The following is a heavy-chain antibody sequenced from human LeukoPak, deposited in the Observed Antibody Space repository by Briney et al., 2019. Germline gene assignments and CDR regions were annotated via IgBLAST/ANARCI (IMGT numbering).Heavy chain of an antibody. CDR1: GFTFSDYY. J-gene: IGHJ4*02. CDR3: AKDGLGIWSRGYFDY. V-gene: IGHV3-23*01. CDR2: ISGSGGST. D-gene: IGHD7-27*01. Sequence: GGSLRLSCAASGFTFSDYYMSWIRQAPGKGLEWVSAISGSGGSTYYADSVKGRFTISRDNSKNTLYLQMNSLRAEDTAVYYCAKDGLGIWSRGYFDYWGQGTLVTVSS.